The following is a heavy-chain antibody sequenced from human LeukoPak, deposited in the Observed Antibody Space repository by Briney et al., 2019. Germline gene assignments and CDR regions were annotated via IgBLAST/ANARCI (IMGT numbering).Heavy chain of an antibody. D-gene: IGHD5-18*01. CDR2: ISSSSSYI. CDR1: GFTFRSYS. V-gene: IGHV3-21*01. CDR3: ARTLGGYSYGYVGYYFDY. J-gene: IGHJ4*02. Sequence: GGSLRLSCAASGFTFRSYSMNWVRQAPGKGLEWVSSISSSSSYIYYADSVKGRFTISRDNAKNSLYLQMNSLRAEDTAVYYCARTLGGYSYGYVGYYFDYWGQGTLVTVSS.